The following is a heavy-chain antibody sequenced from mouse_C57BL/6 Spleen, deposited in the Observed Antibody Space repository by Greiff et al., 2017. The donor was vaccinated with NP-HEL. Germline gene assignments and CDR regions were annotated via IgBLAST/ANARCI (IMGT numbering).Heavy chain of an antibody. J-gene: IGHJ4*01. CDR3: ARNWDKGYYYAMDY. CDR1: GYTFTSYW. CDR2: IDPNSGGT. V-gene: IGHV1-72*01. D-gene: IGHD4-1*01. Sequence: QVQLKQPGAELVKPGASVKLSCKASGYTFTSYWMHWVKQRPGRGLEWIGRIDPNSGGTKYNEKFKSKATLTVDKPSSTAYMQLSSLTSEDSAVYYCARNWDKGYYYAMDYWGQGTSVTVSS.